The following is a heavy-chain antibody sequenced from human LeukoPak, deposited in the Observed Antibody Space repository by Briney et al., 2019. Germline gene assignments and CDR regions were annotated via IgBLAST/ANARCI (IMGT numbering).Heavy chain of an antibody. V-gene: IGHV3-23*01. J-gene: IGHJ4*02. Sequence: GGSLRLSCAASGFTFSSYAMSWVRQAPGKGLEWVPAISGSGGSTYYADSVKGRFTISRDNSKNTLYLQMNSLRAEDTAVYYCAKTKASPTYFDYWGRGTLVTVSS. CDR1: GFTFSSYA. CDR2: ISGSGGST. CDR3: AKTKASPTYFDY.